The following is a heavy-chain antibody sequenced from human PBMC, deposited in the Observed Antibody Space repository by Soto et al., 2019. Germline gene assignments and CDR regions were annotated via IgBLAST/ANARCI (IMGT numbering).Heavy chain of an antibody. Sequence: GGSLRLSCAASGFTVSSNYMSWVRQAPGKGLEWVSVIYSGGSTYYADSVKGRFTISRDNSKNTLYLKMNSLRAEDTAVFYCARVSSSSWAYYYYYMDVWGKGTTVTVSS. CDR3: ARVSSSSWAYYYYYMDV. V-gene: IGHV3-66*01. D-gene: IGHD6-13*01. J-gene: IGHJ6*03. CDR1: GFTVSSNY. CDR2: IYSGGST.